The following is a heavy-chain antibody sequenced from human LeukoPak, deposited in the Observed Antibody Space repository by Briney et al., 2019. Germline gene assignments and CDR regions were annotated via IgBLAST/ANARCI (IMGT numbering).Heavy chain of an antibody. D-gene: IGHD6-13*01. V-gene: IGHV4-30-2*01. CDR1: GGSISSGGYY. CDR3: ARDRYSSSWYPYYGMDV. J-gene: IGHJ6*02. Sequence: SQTLSLTCTVSGGSISSGGYYWSWIRQPPGKGLEWIGEINHSGSTNYNPSLKSRVTISVDTSKNQFSLKLSSVTAADTAVYYCARDRYSSSWYPYYGMDVWGQGTTVTVSS. CDR2: INHSGST.